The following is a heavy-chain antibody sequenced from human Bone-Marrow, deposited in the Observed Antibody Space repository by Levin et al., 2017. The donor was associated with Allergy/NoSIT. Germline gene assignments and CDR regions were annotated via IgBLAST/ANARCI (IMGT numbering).Heavy chain of an antibody. V-gene: IGHV4-61*01. Sequence: PSETLSLTCTVSGDSVTGDKYYWTWIRQTPGKRLEWIAYIHYSGHSNYSPSLRSRVTISLDKSQTQFSLKLNSMTAADTAVYFCARGRDYSNNYVRIGFNSLPDAFDIWGRGTLVTVSS. D-gene: IGHD4-11*01. CDR3: ARGRDYSNNYVRIGFNSLPDAFDI. J-gene: IGHJ3*02. CDR2: IHYSGHS. CDR1: GDSVTGDKYY.